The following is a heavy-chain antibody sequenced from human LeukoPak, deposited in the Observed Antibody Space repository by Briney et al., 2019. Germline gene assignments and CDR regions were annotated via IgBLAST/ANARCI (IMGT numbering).Heavy chain of an antibody. CDR1: GYTFTSYG. CDR3: ARDPNQYYDFWSGYPLGYYYGMDV. V-gene: IGHV1-18*01. CDR2: ISAYNGNT. Sequence: ASVKVSCTASGYTFTSYGISWVRQAPGQGLEWMGWISAYNGNTNYAQKLQGRVTMTTDTSTSTAYMELRSLRSDDTAVYYCARDPNQYYDFWSGYPLGYYYGMDVWGQGTTVTVSS. D-gene: IGHD3-3*01. J-gene: IGHJ6*02.